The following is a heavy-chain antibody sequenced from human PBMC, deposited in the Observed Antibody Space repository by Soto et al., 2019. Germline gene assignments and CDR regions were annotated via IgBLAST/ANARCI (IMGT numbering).Heavy chain of an antibody. Sequence: ASVKVSCKASGYTFTSYVISWVRQAPGQGLEWMGWISAYNGNTNYAQKLQGRVTMTTDTSTSTAYMELRSLRSDDTAVYYCAREGGGDLGYHYYYYAMDVWGQGTTVTVSS. J-gene: IGHJ6*02. D-gene: IGHD2-21*01. V-gene: IGHV1-18*04. CDR2: ISAYNGNT. CDR1: GYTFTSYV. CDR3: AREGGGDLGYHYYYYAMDV.